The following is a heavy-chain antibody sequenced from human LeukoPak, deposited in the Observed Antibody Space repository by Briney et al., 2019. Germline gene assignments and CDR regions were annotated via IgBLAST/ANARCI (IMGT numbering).Heavy chain of an antibody. CDR1: GGSISSYY. CDR2: IYYSGST. V-gene: IGHV4-59*01. J-gene: IGHJ5*02. Sequence: SETLSLTCTVSGGSISSYYWSWLRQPPGKGLEWVGYIYYSGSTNYNPSLKSRVTISVDTSKNQFSLQLSSVTAADTAVYYCARETPETYYDFWSGYLDNWFDPWGQGTRVTVSS. D-gene: IGHD3-3*01. CDR3: ARETPETYYDFWSGYLDNWFDP.